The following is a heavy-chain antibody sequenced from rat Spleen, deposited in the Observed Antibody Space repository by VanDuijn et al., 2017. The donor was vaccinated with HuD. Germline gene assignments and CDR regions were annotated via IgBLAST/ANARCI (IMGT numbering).Heavy chain of an antibody. CDR2: INYDGSNT. V-gene: IGHV5-22*01. J-gene: IGHJ4*01. D-gene: IGHD1-4*01. CDR3: ARPGITSYVMDA. CDR1: GFTFSNYD. Sequence: EVQLVESGGGLVQPGRSMKLSCAASGFTFSNYDMAWVRQAPTKGLEWVASINYDGSNTYYRDSVKGRFTISRDNAKNTLYLQVNSLRSEDTATYYCARPGITSYVMDAWGQGASVTVSS.